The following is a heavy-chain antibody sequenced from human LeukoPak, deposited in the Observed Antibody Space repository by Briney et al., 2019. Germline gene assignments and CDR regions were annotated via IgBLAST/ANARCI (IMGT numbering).Heavy chain of an antibody. Sequence: SETLSLTCTVSGGSISSGSYYWNWIRQPAGTGLEWIGRIHTSGSTNYNPSLKSRVTISVDTSKNQVSLKLTSVTAADTAVYYCAREDRYCSGGSCYFWGQGTLVTVSS. CDR3: AREDRYCSGGSCYF. CDR2: IHTSGST. CDR1: GGSISSGSYY. D-gene: IGHD2-15*01. V-gene: IGHV4-61*02. J-gene: IGHJ4*02.